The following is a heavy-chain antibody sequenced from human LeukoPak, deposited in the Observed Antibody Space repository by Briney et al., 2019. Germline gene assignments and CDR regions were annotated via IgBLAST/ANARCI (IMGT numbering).Heavy chain of an antibody. Sequence: PSETLSLTCAVSGGSISSGGYSWSWIRQPPGKGLEWNGYIYHSGSTYYNPSLKSRVTISVDRSKNQFSLKLSSVTAADTAVYYCASNYRLNAFDIWGQGTMVTVSS. CDR2: IYHSGST. J-gene: IGHJ3*02. CDR1: GGSISSGGYS. V-gene: IGHV4-30-2*01. D-gene: IGHD3-10*01. CDR3: ASNYRLNAFDI.